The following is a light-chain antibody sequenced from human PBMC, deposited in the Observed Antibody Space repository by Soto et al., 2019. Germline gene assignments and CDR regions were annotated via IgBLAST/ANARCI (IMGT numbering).Light chain of an antibody. Sequence: QSALAQPPSVSGAPGQKVTISCTGSSSNIGAGYDLHWYQQLPGTAPKLLLYGNSNRPSGVPDRFSGSKSGTSASLAITGLQAEDEADYYCSSYAGSHPYVFGPGTKVNV. V-gene: IGLV1-40*01. CDR1: SSNIGAGYD. CDR2: GNS. J-gene: IGLJ1*01. CDR3: SSYAGSHPYV.